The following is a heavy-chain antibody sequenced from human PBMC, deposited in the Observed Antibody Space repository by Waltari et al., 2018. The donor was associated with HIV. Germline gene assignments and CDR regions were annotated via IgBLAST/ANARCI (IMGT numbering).Heavy chain of an antibody. CDR3: AKEFGCSGGSCYAYWYFDL. CDR2: ISGSGGST. CDR1: GFTFSSYA. D-gene: IGHD2-15*01. Sequence: EVQLLESGGGLVQPGGSLRLSCAASGFTFSSYAMSWVRQAPGKGLEWVSAISGSGGSTYYADSVKGRFTISRDNSKNTLYLQMNSLRAEDTAVYYCAKEFGCSGGSCYAYWYFDLWGRGTLVTVSS. J-gene: IGHJ2*01. V-gene: IGHV3-23*01.